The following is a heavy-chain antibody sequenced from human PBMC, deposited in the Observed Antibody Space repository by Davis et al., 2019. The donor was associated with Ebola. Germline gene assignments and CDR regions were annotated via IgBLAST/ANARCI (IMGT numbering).Heavy chain of an antibody. Sequence: GESLKISCAASGFTFNDYWMSWVRQAPGKGLEWVSAISGSGGSTYYADSVKGRFTISRDNSKNTLYLQMNSLRAEDTAVYYCAKGIVVVIPFDYWGQGTLVTVSS. J-gene: IGHJ4*02. CDR3: AKGIVVVIPFDY. V-gene: IGHV3-23*01. CDR1: GFTFNDYW. CDR2: ISGSGGST. D-gene: IGHD3-22*01.